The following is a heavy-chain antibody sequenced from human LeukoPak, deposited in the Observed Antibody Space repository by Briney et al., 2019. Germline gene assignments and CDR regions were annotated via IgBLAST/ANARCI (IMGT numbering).Heavy chain of an antibody. D-gene: IGHD3-10*01. V-gene: IGHV3-9*03. CDR1: GFTFDDYA. J-gene: IGHJ3*02. CDR2: ISWNSGSI. Sequence: GGSLRLSCAASGFTFDDYAMHWVRHAPGKGLEWVSGISWNSGSIGYADSVKGRFTISRDNAKNSLYLQMNSLRAEDMALYYCARTSGPDAFDIWGQGTMVTVSS. CDR3: ARTSGPDAFDI.